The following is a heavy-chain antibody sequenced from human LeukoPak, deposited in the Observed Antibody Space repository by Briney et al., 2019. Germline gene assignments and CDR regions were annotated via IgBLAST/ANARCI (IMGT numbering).Heavy chain of an antibody. V-gene: IGHV1-2*02. CDR1: GYTFTGYY. CDR2: INPNSGGT. J-gene: IGHJ4*02. Sequence: ASVKASCKASGYTFTGYYMHWVRQAPGQGLEWMGWINPNSGGTNYAQKFQGRVTMTRDMSTSTVYMELSSLRSEDTAVYYCARDLSTPYYDSSQVPDYWGQGTLVTVSS. CDR3: ARDLSTPYYDSSQVPDY. D-gene: IGHD3-22*01.